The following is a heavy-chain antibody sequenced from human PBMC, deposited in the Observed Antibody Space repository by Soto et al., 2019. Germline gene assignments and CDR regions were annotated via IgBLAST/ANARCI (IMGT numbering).Heavy chain of an antibody. CDR1: GDSVSSNSAA. V-gene: IGHV6-1*01. CDR3: ARVPRYYYGSGSYYGPSDLVGYYYGMDV. D-gene: IGHD3-10*01. Sequence: KQSPTLSLTCAISGDSVSSNSAAWNWIRQSPSRGLEWLGRTYYRSKWYNDYAVSVKSRITINPDTSKNQFSLQLNSVTPEDTAVYYCARVPRYYYGSGSYYGPSDLVGYYYGMDVWGQGTTVTVSS. CDR2: TYYRSKWYN. J-gene: IGHJ6*02.